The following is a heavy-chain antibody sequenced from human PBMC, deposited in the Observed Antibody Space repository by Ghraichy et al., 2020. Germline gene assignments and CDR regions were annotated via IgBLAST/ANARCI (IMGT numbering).Heavy chain of an antibody. V-gene: IGHV3-64D*06. Sequence: GGSLRLSCSASGFTFSIYAMHWVRQAPGKGLEYVSVISNDGGSTYYADSVKGRFTISRDNSKNTLNLQMSSLRPEDTAVYYCVKDPGRGGWYWGYYFDYWGQGALVTVSS. J-gene: IGHJ4*02. D-gene: IGHD6-19*01. CDR1: GFTFSIYA. CDR2: ISNDGGST. CDR3: VKDPGRGGWYWGYYFDY.